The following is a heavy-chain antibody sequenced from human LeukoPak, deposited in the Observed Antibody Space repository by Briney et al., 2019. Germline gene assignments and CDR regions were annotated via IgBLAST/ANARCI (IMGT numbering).Heavy chain of an antibody. CDR3: ARSPTRAVVAGTRGYFDY. J-gene: IGHJ4*02. CDR1: GGSISSSSYY. V-gene: IGHV4-39*01. D-gene: IGHD6-19*01. Sequence: SETLSLTCTVSGGSISSSSYYWGWIRQPQGKGLEWIGSIYYSGSTYYNPSLKSRVTISVDTSKNQFSLKLSSVTAADTAVYYCARSPTRAVVAGTRGYFDYWGQGTLVTVSS. CDR2: IYYSGST.